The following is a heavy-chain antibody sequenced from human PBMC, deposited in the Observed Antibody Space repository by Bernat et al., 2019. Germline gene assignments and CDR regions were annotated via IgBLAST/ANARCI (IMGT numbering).Heavy chain of an antibody. Sequence: QVQLVESGGGVVQPGRSLRLSCAASGFTFSRNVMHWVRQAPGKGLEWVAVISYDGSTKYYADSVKGRFTISRDNSKNTLYLQMNSLRPEDTAVYYWAKGRGWPLYYFDYWGQGTLVTVSS. CDR2: ISYDGSTK. CDR1: GFTFSRNV. D-gene: IGHD6-19*01. J-gene: IGHJ4*02. CDR3: AKGRGWPLYYFDY. V-gene: IGHV3-30*18.